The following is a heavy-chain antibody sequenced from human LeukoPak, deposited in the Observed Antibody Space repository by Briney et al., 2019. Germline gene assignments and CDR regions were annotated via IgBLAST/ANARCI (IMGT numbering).Heavy chain of an antibody. Sequence: SETLSLTCTVSGDSISSYYWSWIRQPPGKGLEWIGYIYYSGSTNYSPSLKSRVTISVDTSKNQFSLKLSSVTAADTAVYYCARGVYYDTSDNWFDPWGQGTLVTVSS. V-gene: IGHV4-59*01. D-gene: IGHD3-22*01. CDR2: IYYSGST. J-gene: IGHJ5*02. CDR1: GDSISSYY. CDR3: ARGVYYDTSDNWFDP.